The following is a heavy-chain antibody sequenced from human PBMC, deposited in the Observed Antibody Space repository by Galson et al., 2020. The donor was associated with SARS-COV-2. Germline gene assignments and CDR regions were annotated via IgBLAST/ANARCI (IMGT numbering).Heavy chain of an antibody. Sequence: GESLKISCKGSGYSFTSYWISWVRQMPGKGLERMGRIDPRDSYTNYSPSFQGHVTISAYKSISTAYLQWSSLKASDTGMYYCASQRMIVVAPDAFDIWGQGTMVTVSS. J-gene: IGHJ3*02. CDR1: GYSFTSYW. CDR3: ASQRMIVVAPDAFDI. CDR2: IDPRDSYT. V-gene: IGHV5-10-1*01. D-gene: IGHD3-22*01.